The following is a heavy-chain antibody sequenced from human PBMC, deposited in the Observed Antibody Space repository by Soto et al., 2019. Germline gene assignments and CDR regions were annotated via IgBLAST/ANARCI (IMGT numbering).Heavy chain of an antibody. CDR3: AHSRGGIQLWLPGHNTGRRWFDP. D-gene: IGHD5-18*01. CDR2: IYWSDDK. CDR1: GFSLSTSGVG. Sequence: GSGPTLVNPTQTLTLTCTFSGFSLSTSGVGVGWIRQPPGKALEWLALIYWSDDKRYSPSLKSRLTITKDTSKNQVVLTMTNMDPVDTATYYCAHSRGGIQLWLPGHNTGRRWFDPWGQGTLVTVSS. J-gene: IGHJ5*02. V-gene: IGHV2-5*01.